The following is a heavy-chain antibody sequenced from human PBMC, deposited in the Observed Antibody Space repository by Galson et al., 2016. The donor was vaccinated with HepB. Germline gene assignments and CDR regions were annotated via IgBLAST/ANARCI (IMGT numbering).Heavy chain of an antibody. V-gene: IGHV3-23*01. D-gene: IGHD3-3*01. CDR3: AKDLGFLEWLFFDSYYYYGIDG. CDR1: GFTFSSYA. Sequence: SLRLSCAASGFTFSSYAMSWVRQAPGKGLEWVSAISGSGGSTYYADSVKGRFTISRDNSKNTLYLQMNSLRAEDTAVYYCAKDLGFLEWLFFDSYYYYGIDGWGQGTTVTVAS. J-gene: IGHJ6*02. CDR2: ISGSGGST.